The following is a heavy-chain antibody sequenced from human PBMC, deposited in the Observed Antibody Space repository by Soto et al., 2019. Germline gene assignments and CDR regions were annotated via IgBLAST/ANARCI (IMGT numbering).Heavy chain of an antibody. CDR3: ARDRAGSGFYFDH. V-gene: IGHV1-3*01. J-gene: IGHJ4*02. CDR2: VNPVNGYT. D-gene: IGHD3-10*01. CDR1: GFTFTTYP. Sequence: QVQLVQSGAEVKRPGASVKVSCKTSGFTFTTYPIHWVSQAPGQGLEWLGWVNPVNGYTRYSQKYQGRVPMTRDTSADTAYMDLNSLSSEDTAVYFWARDRAGSGFYFDHWGQGTLVSFS.